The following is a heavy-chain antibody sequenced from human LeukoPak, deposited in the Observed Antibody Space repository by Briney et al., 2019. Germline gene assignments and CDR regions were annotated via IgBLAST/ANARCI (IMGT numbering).Heavy chain of an antibody. Sequence: SETLSLTCTVSGGSISSSGYYWGWIRQPPGKGLEWIGNIYYVGSTYYNPSLKSRVTISVDTSKKQFSLKLTSVTVADTAVYYCARETSQKGAHYMDVWGKGTTVTISS. CDR3: ARETSQKGAHYMDV. V-gene: IGHV4-39*07. CDR2: IYYVGST. D-gene: IGHD3-16*01. J-gene: IGHJ6*03. CDR1: GGSISSSGYY.